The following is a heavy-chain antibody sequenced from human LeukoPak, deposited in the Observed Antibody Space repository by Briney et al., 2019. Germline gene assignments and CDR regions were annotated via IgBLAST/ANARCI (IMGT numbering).Heavy chain of an antibody. V-gene: IGHV4-38-2*02. CDR3: ARDDYSNYGHY. J-gene: IGHJ4*02. Sequence: SETLSLTCAVSGYSISSGYYWAWIRQPPGEGLEWVGSIFHSGTYDNPSLKSRVSISMDTSKNQFSLSLSSVTAADTAVYYCARDDYSNYGHYWGQGRLVTVSS. D-gene: IGHD4-11*01. CDR2: IFHSGT. CDR1: GYSISSGYY.